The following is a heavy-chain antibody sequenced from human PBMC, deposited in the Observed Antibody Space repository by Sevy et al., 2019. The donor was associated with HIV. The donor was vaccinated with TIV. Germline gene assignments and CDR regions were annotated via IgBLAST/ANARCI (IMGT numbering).Heavy chain of an antibody. CDR1: GYSISSGYY. CDR2: IYHSGST. V-gene: IGHV4-38-2*02. D-gene: IGHD6-19*01. J-gene: IGHJ5*02. CDR3: ARDRYSSGWWVWFDP. Sequence: SETLSLTCAVSGYSISSGYYWGWIRQPPGKGLEWIGSIYHSGSTYCNPSLKSRVTISVDTSKNQFSLKLSSVTAADTAVYYCARDRYSSGWWVWFDPWGQGTLVTVSS.